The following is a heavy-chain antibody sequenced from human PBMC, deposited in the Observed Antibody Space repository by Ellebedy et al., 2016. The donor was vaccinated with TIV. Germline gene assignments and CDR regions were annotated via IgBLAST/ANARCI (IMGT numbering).Heavy chain of an antibody. Sequence: GGSLRLSCAASGFTFSDYYMSWIRQAPGKGLEWISYICGSSIYTNYADSVKGRFTMSRDNAKNAVYLHMNSLRDEDTALYYCATEGGGLDYWGQGTLVTVSS. CDR1: GFTFSDYY. V-gene: IGHV3-11*06. CDR3: ATEGGGLDY. J-gene: IGHJ4*02. D-gene: IGHD4-23*01. CDR2: ICGSSIYT.